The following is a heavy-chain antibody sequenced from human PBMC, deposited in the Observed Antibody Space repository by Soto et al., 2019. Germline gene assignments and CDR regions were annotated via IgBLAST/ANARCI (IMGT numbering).Heavy chain of an antibody. V-gene: IGHV3-13*01. CDR3: ARTGSGGGYSSRGAFDI. CDR2: IGTAGDT. D-gene: IGHD5-18*01. J-gene: IGHJ3*02. Sequence: GGSLRLSCAASGFTFSSYNMHWVRQATGKGLEWVSAIGTAGDTYYPGSVKGRFTISRENAKNSLYLQMNSLRAEDTAVYYCARTGSGGGYSSRGAFDIWGQGTMVTVSS. CDR1: GFTFSSYN.